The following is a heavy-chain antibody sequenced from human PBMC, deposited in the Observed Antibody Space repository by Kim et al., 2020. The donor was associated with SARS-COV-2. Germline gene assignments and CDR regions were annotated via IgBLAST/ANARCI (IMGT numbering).Heavy chain of an antibody. D-gene: IGHD3-10*01. CDR2: IDPSDSYT. J-gene: IGHJ3*02. V-gene: IGHV5-10-1*01. Sequence: GESLKISCKGSGYSFTSYWISWVRQMPGKGLEWMGRIDPSDSYTNYSPSFQGHVTISADKSISTAYLQWSSLKASDTAMYYCARIPSTMVRGVINAFDIWGQGTMVTVSS. CDR1: GYSFTSYW. CDR3: ARIPSTMVRGVINAFDI.